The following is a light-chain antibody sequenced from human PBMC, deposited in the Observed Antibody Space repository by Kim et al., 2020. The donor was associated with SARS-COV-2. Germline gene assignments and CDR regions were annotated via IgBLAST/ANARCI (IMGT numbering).Light chain of an antibody. Sequence: RQRVTISCSGSSSNVGHNAVNWYQQLPGKAPRLLVYYDDLLPSGVSDRFSGSKSGTSASLAISGLQSEDEADYYCAAWDDRLNGPVFGGGTQLTVL. CDR3: AAWDDRLNGPV. V-gene: IGLV1-36*01. J-gene: IGLJ3*02. CDR1: SSNVGHNA. CDR2: YDD.